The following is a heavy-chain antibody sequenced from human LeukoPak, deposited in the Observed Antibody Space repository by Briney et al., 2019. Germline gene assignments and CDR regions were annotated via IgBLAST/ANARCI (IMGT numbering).Heavy chain of an antibody. Sequence: GGSLRLSCAASGFTFRTYGMHWVRQAPGKGLEWVAVISYDGSNNYYGDSVKGRFTISRDNSKNTLYLQMSGLRAEDTAVYYCAKAGIQGVSDFWGQGTLVTVSS. D-gene: IGHD3-10*01. CDR1: GFTFRTYG. CDR3: AKAGIQGVSDF. V-gene: IGHV3-30*18. CDR2: ISYDGSNN. J-gene: IGHJ4*02.